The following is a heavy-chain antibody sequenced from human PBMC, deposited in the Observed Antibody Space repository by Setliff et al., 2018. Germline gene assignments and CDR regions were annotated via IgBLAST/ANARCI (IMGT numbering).Heavy chain of an antibody. CDR3: LRLVRYCSRTSRQRTSGDEV. V-gene: IGHV1-18*04. D-gene: IGHD2-8*01. J-gene: IGHJ4*02. CDR1: GYTFAGYY. Sequence: ASVKVSCKASGYTFAGYYMHWVRQTPGQGLEWLGWIGVYSGNTYTAQRFQGRVTMTTDTSTNMAYLELRGLRSDDTAVYYCLRLVRYCSRTSRQRTSGDEVWGQGTLVTSPQ. CDR2: IGVYSGNT.